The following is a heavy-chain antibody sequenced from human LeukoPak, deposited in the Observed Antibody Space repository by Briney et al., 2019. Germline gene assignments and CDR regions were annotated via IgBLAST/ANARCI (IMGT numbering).Heavy chain of an antibody. CDR1: GFTFSSFT. CDR2: ISHTDDPS. D-gene: IGHD6-13*01. Sequence: GGSLRLSCAASGFTFSSFTMIWVRQAPGKGLEWVSSISHTDDPSHYTDSVRGRFSISRDNAKNSLYLQMNSLRGEDTAVYYCTRDPNQPGYSSGWYYWGQGTLVTVSS. J-gene: IGHJ4*02. V-gene: IGHV3-48*04. CDR3: TRDPNQPGYSSGWYY.